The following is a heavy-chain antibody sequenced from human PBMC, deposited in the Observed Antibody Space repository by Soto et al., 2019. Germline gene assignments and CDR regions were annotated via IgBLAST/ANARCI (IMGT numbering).Heavy chain of an antibody. CDR2: INNSGST. V-gene: IGHV4-34*01. D-gene: IGHD5-12*01. Sequence: QVQLQQWGAGLLKPSETLSLTCAASGGSFSGYYWSWLRQAPGEGLEWIGEINNSGSTNYKPVLKRPVTITVDASKNQFSLRLSSVTAEDTAVYYCARKGGWVGPYFDSWGQGTLVTVSS. CDR1: GGSFSGYY. CDR3: ARKGGWVGPYFDS. J-gene: IGHJ4*02.